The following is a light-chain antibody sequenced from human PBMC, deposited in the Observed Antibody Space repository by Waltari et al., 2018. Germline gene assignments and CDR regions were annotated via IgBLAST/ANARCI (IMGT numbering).Light chain of an antibody. CDR2: GNN. Sequence: QSVLTQPPSVSGAPGQRVTISCTGSSSNIGAPYDVHWYQQFPGTAPRLLIYGNNNRPSGVPDRFSCSKSGTSASLAITGLQADDEADYYCQSYDNTISGSVFGGGTKLTVL. CDR1: SSNIGAPYD. CDR3: QSYDNTISGSV. V-gene: IGLV1-40*01. J-gene: IGLJ3*02.